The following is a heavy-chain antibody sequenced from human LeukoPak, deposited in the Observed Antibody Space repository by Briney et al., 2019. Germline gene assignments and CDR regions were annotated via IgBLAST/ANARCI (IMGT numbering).Heavy chain of an antibody. CDR2: INTNTGNP. Sequence: ASVKVSCKASGYTFTSYAMNWVRQAPGQGLEWMGWINTNTGNPTYAQGFTGRFVFSLDTSVSTAYLQISSLKAEDTAVYYCARDSYDFWSGYLFWEGNWFDPWGQGTLVTVSS. CDR1: GYTFTSYA. D-gene: IGHD3-3*01. CDR3: ARDSYDFWSGYLFWEGNWFDP. V-gene: IGHV7-4-1*02. J-gene: IGHJ5*02.